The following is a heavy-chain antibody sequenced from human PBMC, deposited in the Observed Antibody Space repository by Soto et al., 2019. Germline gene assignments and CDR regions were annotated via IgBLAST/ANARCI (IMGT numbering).Heavy chain of an antibody. CDR2: ISSTTHYI. V-gene: IGHV3-21*06. Sequence: PGGSLSLSCTASGFTFTRSSMNWVRKAPGKGLEWVSSISSTTHYIYHEDSMRGRFTISRDNAKNEVYLEMHSLRAEDTAVYYCARETEDLTSNFDYWGQGTLVTVSS. CDR3: ARETEDLTSNFDY. J-gene: IGHJ4*02. CDR1: GFTFTRSS.